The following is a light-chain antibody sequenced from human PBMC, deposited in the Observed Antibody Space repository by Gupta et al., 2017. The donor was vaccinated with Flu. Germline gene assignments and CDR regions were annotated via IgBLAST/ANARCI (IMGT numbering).Light chain of an antibody. CDR3: QAWDSSTHVV. CDR1: KLGNKF. Sequence: SSELIQPPSVSVSPGQTATITCSGDKLGNKFVSWYQQRPGQAPVLSISQDMTRPSGIPARLSGANSGITATLTISGTQALDEADYYCQAWDSSTHVVFGVGTRLTVL. V-gene: IGLV3-1*01. J-gene: IGLJ2*01. CDR2: QDM.